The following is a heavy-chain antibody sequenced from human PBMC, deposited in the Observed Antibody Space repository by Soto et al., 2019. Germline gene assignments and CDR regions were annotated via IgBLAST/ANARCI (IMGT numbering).Heavy chain of an antibody. J-gene: IGHJ4*02. Sequence: QVQLQQWGAGLLKPSETLSLTCAVYGGSFSVYYWSWIRQPPGKGLEWIGEINHSGSTNYNPSLKSRITISVDTSKNQFSMTLSSVTAADTAVYYCERVLSKVFIDYWGQGTLVTVSS. CDR2: INHSGST. CDR3: ERVLSKVFIDY. CDR1: GGSFSVYY. V-gene: IGHV4-34*01.